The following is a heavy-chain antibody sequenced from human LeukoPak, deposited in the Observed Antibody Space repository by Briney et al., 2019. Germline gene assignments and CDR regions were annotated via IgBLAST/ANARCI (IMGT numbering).Heavy chain of an antibody. CDR2: FDPEDGET. V-gene: IGHV1-24*01. CDR1: GYTLTELS. Sequence: ASVKVSCKVSGYTLTELSMHWVRQAPGKGLGWMGGFDPEDGETIYAQKFQGRVTMTEDTSTDTAYMELSSLRSEDTAVYYCATDLTTVTTNNYWGQGTLVTVSS. D-gene: IGHD4-17*01. J-gene: IGHJ4*02. CDR3: ATDLTTVTTNNY.